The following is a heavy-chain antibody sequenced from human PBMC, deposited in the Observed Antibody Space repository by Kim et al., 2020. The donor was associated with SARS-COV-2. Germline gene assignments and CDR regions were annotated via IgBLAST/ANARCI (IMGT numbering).Heavy chain of an antibody. CDR3: AREVQQLVPGAFDI. Sequence: SETLSLTCTVSGGSISSGGYYWSWIRQHPGKGLEWIGYIYYSGSTYYNPSLKSRVTISVDTSKNQFSLKLSSVTAADTAVYYCAREVQQLVPGAFDIWGQGTMVTVSS. J-gene: IGHJ3*02. CDR1: GGSISSGGYY. V-gene: IGHV4-31*03. D-gene: IGHD6-13*01. CDR2: IYYSGST.